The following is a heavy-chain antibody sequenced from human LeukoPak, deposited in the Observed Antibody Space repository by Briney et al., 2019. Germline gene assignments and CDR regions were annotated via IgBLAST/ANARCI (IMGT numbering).Heavy chain of an antibody. CDR1: GFTFSSYD. CDR3: AKDFADMDV. J-gene: IGHJ6*03. CDR2: LRCSGGSK. V-gene: IGHV3-23*01. Sequence: PGGTLRLFCAASGFTFSSYDMRWARQAPGKGLEWGSALRCSGGSKYYADSVRGRFNISRDNSKNTLYLQMNSLRAEDTAVYYCAKDFADMDVWGKGTTVTVSS. D-gene: IGHD3-3*01.